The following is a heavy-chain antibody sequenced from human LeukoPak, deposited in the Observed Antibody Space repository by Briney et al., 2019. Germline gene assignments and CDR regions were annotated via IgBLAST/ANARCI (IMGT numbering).Heavy chain of an antibody. CDR3: ARTHPDYYYYYMDV. CDR2: IYHSGST. J-gene: IGHJ6*03. Sequence: SETLSLTCTVSGYSVSSGYYWGWIRQPPGKGLEWIASIYHSGSTYYNPSLKSRVTISVDTSKNQFSLKLSSVTATDTAVYYCARTHPDYYYYYMDVWGKGTTVTVSS. V-gene: IGHV4-38-2*02. CDR1: GYSVSSGYY.